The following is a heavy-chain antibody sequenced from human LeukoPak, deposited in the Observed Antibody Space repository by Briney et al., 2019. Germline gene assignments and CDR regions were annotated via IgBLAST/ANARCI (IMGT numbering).Heavy chain of an antibody. V-gene: IGHV3-53*01. J-gene: IGHJ4*02. CDR1: GYTVSSNY. D-gene: IGHD5-12*01. CDR3: ARDSGYDLRHY. Sequence: GGSLRLSCAASGYTVSSNYMSWVRQAPGKGLEWVSVIYSGGSTYCADSVKGRFTISRDNSKNTLYLQMNSLRAEDTAVYYCARDSGYDLRHYWGQGTLVTVSS. CDR2: IYSGGST.